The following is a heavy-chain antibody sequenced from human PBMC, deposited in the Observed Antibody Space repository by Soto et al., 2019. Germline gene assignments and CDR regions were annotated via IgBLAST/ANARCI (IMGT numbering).Heavy chain of an antibody. J-gene: IGHJ4*02. Sequence: LSLTCTVSGGSISSYYWSWIRQPPGKGLEWIGYIYYSGSTNYNPSLKSRVTISVDTSKNQFSLKLSSVTAADTAVYYCARSGSGSWTFDYWGQGTLVTVSS. V-gene: IGHV4-59*01. CDR1: GGSISSYY. D-gene: IGHD3-10*01. CDR2: IYYSGST. CDR3: ARSGSGSWTFDY.